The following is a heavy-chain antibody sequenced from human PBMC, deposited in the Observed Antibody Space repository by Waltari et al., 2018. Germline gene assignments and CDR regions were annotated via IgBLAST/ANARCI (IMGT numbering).Heavy chain of an antibody. CDR2: IIPIFGTA. Sequence: QVQLVQSGAEVKKPGSSVKVSCQASGGTFRSSPISWVRQAPGQGLEWMGRIIPIFGTANYAQKFQGRVRRTADKSTSTAYMELSSLRSEDTAVYDWERANRITGTTSRPLDYWGQGTLVTVSS. D-gene: IGHD1-7*01. CDR3: ERANRITGTTSRPLDY. CDR1: GGTFRSSP. V-gene: IGHV1-69*08. J-gene: IGHJ4*02.